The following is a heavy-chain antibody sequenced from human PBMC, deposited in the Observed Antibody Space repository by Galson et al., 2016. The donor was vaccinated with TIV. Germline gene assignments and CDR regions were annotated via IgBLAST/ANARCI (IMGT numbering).Heavy chain of an antibody. Sequence: SVKVSCKASGYTFSHYFMHWVRQAPGQGLEWMGRINPNSGGTNYALKFQGRVTMTRDTAISTGYMELSSLTSDDTAVYYCARERGPGYCSDTSCYGYDGMDVWGQGTTVTVSS. CDR3: ARERGPGYCSDTSCYGYDGMDV. CDR2: INPNSGGT. CDR1: GYTFSHYF. D-gene: IGHD2-2*03. V-gene: IGHV1-2*06. J-gene: IGHJ6*02.